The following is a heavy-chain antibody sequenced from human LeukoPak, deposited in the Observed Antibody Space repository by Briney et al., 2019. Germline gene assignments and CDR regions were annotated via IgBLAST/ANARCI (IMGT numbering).Heavy chain of an antibody. J-gene: IGHJ1*01. Sequence: GGSLRLSCAASGFTFSSYGMHWVRQAPGKGLEWVAVIWYDGSNKYYADSVKGRFTISRDNSKNTLYLQMNSLRAEDTAVYYCARGSSYHLLYFEHWGQGTLVTVSS. CDR1: GFTFSSYG. CDR2: IWYDGSNK. D-gene: IGHD2-15*01. CDR3: ARGSSYHLLYFEH. V-gene: IGHV3-33*01.